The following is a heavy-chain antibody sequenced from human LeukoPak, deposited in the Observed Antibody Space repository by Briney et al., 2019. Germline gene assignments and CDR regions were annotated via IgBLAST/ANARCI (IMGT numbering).Heavy chain of an antibody. Sequence: PGGSLRLSCAASGFTFSSYAMSWVRQAPGKGLEWVSAISGSGGSTYYADSVKGRFTISRDNSKNTLYLQMNSLRAEDTAVYYCAACPPQFHNYDILTGYEPLDYWGQGTLVTVSS. V-gene: IGHV3-23*01. CDR1: GFTFSSYA. J-gene: IGHJ4*02. CDR3: AACPPQFHNYDILTGYEPLDY. D-gene: IGHD3-9*01. CDR2: ISGSGGST.